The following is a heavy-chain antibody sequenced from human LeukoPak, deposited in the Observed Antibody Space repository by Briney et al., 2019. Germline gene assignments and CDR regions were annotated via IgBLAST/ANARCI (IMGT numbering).Heavy chain of an antibody. CDR3: ASIDGELGPLGLERRGNWFDP. Sequence: GGSLRLSCAASGFTFSSYWMSWVRQAPGKGLEWVANIKQDGSEKYYVDSVKGRFTISRGNAKNSLYLQMNSLRAEDTAVYYCASIDGELGPLGLERRGNWFDPWGQGTLVTVSS. V-gene: IGHV3-7*01. J-gene: IGHJ5*02. CDR2: IKQDGSEK. D-gene: IGHD1-1*01. CDR1: GFTFSSYW.